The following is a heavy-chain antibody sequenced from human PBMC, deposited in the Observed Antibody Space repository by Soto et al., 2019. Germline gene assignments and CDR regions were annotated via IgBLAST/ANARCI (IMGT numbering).Heavy chain of an antibody. CDR3: ARGGGDYGDYSYYFDY. CDR2: ISAHNSNT. J-gene: IGHJ4*02. V-gene: IGHV1-18*04. CDR1: GYIFTNYG. D-gene: IGHD4-17*01. Sequence: QVPLVQSGAEVKKPGASVKVSCKASGYIFTNYGISWVRQAPGQGLEWMGWISAHNSNTNYAQKLQGRVTMTTDTSTSTAVMELRSLRSDDTAVYYCARGGGDYGDYSYYFDYWGQGTLVTVSS.